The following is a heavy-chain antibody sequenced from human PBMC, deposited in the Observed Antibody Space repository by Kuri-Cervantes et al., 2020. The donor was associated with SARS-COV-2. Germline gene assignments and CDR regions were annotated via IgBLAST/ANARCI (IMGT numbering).Heavy chain of an antibody. V-gene: IGHV3-30-3*01. Sequence: GESLKTSCAASGFTFSSYAMYWVRQAPGKGLEWVAVISYDGSNKYYADSVVGRFTISRDNSKTTLYLQMNSLRAEDTAVYYCASELLWFGECWGQGTLVTVSS. CDR1: GFTFSSYA. J-gene: IGHJ4*02. D-gene: IGHD3-10*01. CDR2: ISYDGSNK. CDR3: ASELLWFGEC.